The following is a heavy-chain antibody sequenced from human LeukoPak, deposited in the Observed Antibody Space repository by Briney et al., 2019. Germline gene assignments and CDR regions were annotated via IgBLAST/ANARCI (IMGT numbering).Heavy chain of an antibody. V-gene: IGHV4-59*12. Sequence: SETLSLTCTVSGDSMSDYFWTWIRQPPGKGLEWIGYAADSGSTNYNPSLKSRVTISVDSSTNQFSLKLSSVTAADTAVYYCARAFASRGYSYGSHFDYWGQGTLVTVSS. J-gene: IGHJ4*02. CDR2: AADSGST. CDR3: ARAFASRGYSYGSHFDY. CDR1: GDSMSDYF. D-gene: IGHD5-18*01.